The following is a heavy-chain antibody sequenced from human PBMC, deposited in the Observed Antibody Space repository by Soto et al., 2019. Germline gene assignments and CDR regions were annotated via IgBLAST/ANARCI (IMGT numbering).Heavy chain of an antibody. CDR2: ISGSGGST. V-gene: IGHV3-23*01. Sequence: EVQLLESGGGLVQPGGSLRLSCAGSGFTFSSYAMSWVRQAPGKGLEWVSAISGSGGSTYYADSVKGRFTISRDNSKNTLYLQMNSLRAEDTAVYYCAKGTYGDYVVYYYYGMDVWGQGTTVTVSS. CDR1: GFTFSSYA. D-gene: IGHD4-17*01. CDR3: AKGTYGDYVVYYYYGMDV. J-gene: IGHJ6*02.